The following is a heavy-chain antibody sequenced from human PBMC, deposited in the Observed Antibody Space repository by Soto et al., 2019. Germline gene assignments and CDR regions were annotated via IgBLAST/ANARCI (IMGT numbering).Heavy chain of an antibody. CDR2: ISTKRDGDIR. V-gene: IGHV3-15*01. J-gene: IGHJ4*02. CDR3: TTPVG. D-gene: IGHD3-3*01. Sequence: EVQLVESGGGLVKPGGSLRISCAASGFTLSDAWMSWVRQAPGKGLEWVGRISTKRDGDIRDYAAPVKGRFTVARDDSRHTLYLQVDNRSTEDSGVYYRTTPVGGGQGTRVTVSS. CDR1: GFTLSDAW.